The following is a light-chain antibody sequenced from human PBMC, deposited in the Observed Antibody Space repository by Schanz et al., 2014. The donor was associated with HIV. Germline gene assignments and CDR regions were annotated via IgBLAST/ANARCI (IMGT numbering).Light chain of an antibody. J-gene: IGLJ2*01. CDR3: ATCDVGLHGRV. CDR1: SSDVGGYNY. V-gene: IGLV2-8*01. CDR2: DVS. Sequence: QSALTQPPSASGSPGQSVTISCTGTSSDVGGYNYVSWYQQHPGKAPKLMIYDVSNRPSGVPDRFSGSKSGTSASLAISGLQSEDEADYYCATCDVGLHGRVFGGGTKLTVL.